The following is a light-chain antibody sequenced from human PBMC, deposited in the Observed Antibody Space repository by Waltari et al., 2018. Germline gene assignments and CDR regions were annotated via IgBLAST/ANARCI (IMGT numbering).Light chain of an antibody. J-gene: IGLJ1*01. V-gene: IGLV2-23*02. CDR1: SSDVGSHNL. CDR2: EVS. Sequence: QSALTQPASVSGSPGQSITISCTGTSSDVGSHNLVSWYQQHPGKAPKLMIYEVSKGPSGFSNRFSGSKSRNTASLTFSGLQAEDEADYYCCSYAGSSTSLYVFGTGTKVTVL. CDR3: CSYAGSSTSLYV.